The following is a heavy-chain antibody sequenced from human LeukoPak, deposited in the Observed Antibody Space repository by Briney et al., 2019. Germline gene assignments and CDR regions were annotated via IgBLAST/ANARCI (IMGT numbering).Heavy chain of an antibody. J-gene: IGHJ5*02. CDR3: ARRPMDSGSPFDP. CDR1: GYDLHTDW. CDR2: IYPGDSDT. D-gene: IGHD5-12*01. Sequence: GGSLKISCKGFGYDLHTDWIGWVRQMPGKGLEWMGLIYPGDSDTRYSPSFQGQVTISADKSINTAYLQWDSLKASDTAMYYCARRPMDSGSPFDPWGQGALVTVSS. V-gene: IGHV5-51*01.